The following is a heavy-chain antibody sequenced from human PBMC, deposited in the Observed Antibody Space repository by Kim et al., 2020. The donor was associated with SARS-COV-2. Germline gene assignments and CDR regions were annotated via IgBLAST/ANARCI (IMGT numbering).Heavy chain of an antibody. CDR3: ARGILSGVYYYYYGMDV. CDR2: IIPIFGTA. D-gene: IGHD2-15*01. J-gene: IGHJ6*02. CDR1: GGTFSSYA. Sequence: SVKVSCKASGGTFSSYAISWVRQAPGQGLEWMGGIIPIFGTANYAQKFQGRVTITADKSTSTAYMELSSLRSEDTAVYYCARGILSGVYYYYYGMDVWGQGTTVTVSS. V-gene: IGHV1-69*06.